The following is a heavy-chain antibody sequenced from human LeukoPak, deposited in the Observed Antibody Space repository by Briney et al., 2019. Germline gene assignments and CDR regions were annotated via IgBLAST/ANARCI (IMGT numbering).Heavy chain of an antibody. Sequence: SETLSLTCAVSLGSLSPHYWSWIRRPLGKGLEWIGEINNRGTTNYSPPLRGRATISVDTSKNRFSLRLTSVNAADKAIYYCARVPLWWLTPFDFWGQGTLASVSS. CDR1: LGSLSPHY. D-gene: IGHD5-12*01. CDR2: INNRGTT. CDR3: ARVPLWWLTPFDF. V-gene: IGHV4-34*01. J-gene: IGHJ4*02.